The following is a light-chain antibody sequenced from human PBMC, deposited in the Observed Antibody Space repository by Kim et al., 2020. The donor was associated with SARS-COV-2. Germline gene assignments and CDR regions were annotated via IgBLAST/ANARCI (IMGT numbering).Light chain of an antibody. CDR3: QAWDSSTGV. Sequence: VSPRQTASITCTGDKLGDKYACWYQQRPGPSPVLVIYQDNKRPSGIPERFSGSNSGNTATLTISGTQTVDEADYYCQAWDSSTGVFGGGTKLTVL. CDR1: KLGDKY. V-gene: IGLV3-1*01. J-gene: IGLJ3*02. CDR2: QDN.